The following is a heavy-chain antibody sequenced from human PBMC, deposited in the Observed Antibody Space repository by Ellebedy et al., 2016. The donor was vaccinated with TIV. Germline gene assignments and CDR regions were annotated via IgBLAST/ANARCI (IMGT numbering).Heavy chain of an antibody. CDR3: AKYYYGSGGYFAFDH. D-gene: IGHD3-10*01. V-gene: IGHV3-23*01. CDR2: ISGDGSDI. J-gene: IGHJ4*02. CDR1: GFTFGDFA. Sequence: GGSLRLXXAASGFTFGDFAMSWVRQAPGKGLEWVSAISGDGSDIDYADSVKGRFTISRDNFTNTLYLQINSLRDEDTAVYHCAKYYYGSGGYFAFDHWGQGTLFTVSS.